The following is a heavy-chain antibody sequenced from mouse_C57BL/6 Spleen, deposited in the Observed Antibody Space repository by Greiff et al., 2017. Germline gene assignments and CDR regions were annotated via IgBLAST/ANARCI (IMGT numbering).Heavy chain of an antibody. V-gene: IGHV3-6*01. J-gene: IGHJ2*01. CDR2: IPYNGSN. Sequence: EVKLMESGPGLVKPSHSLSLTCSVTGYSITSGYYWNWIRQFPGNKLEWMGYIPYNGSNNYNPSLKNRISITPDTSKNPFFLKLMSVTTEDTATYYCARDMSSAFDYWGQGTTLTVSS. CDR3: ARDMSSAFDY. CDR1: GYSITSGYY. D-gene: IGHD3-2*02.